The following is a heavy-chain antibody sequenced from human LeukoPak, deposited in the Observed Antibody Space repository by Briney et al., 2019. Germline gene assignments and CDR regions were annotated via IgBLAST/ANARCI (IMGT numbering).Heavy chain of an antibody. D-gene: IGHD3-10*01. V-gene: IGHV4-34*01. CDR3: ARGPTYYYGSGSYNMVSDP. CDR2: INHSGST. J-gene: IGHJ5*02. CDR1: GGTFSGYY. Sequence: SETLSLTCAVYGGTFSGYYWSWIRQPPGKGLEWIGEINHSGSTNYNPSLKSRVTISVDTSKNQFSLKLSSVTAADTAVYYCARGPTYYYGSGSYNMVSDPWGQGTLVTVSS.